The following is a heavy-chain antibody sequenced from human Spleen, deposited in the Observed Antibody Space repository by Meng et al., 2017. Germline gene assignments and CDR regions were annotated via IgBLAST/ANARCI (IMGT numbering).Heavy chain of an antibody. Sequence: GESLKISCAASGFTVSHNYMSWVRQAPGKGLEWVSVIYSGGNTYYADSVKGRFTISRDNSKNTVFLQINSLRVEDTAVYYCARSPIVKYDLSALPLDYWGQGTLVTVSS. D-gene: IGHD3-16*01. CDR3: ARSPIVKYDLSALPLDY. V-gene: IGHV3-66*02. CDR2: IYSGGNT. J-gene: IGHJ4*02. CDR1: GFTVSHNY.